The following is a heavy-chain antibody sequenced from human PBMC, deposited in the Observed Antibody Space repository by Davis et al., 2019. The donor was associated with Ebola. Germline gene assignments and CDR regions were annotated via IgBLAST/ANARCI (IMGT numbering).Heavy chain of an antibody. CDR2: ISAYNGNT. Sequence: ASVKVSCKASGYTFTSYGISWVRQAPGQGLEWMGWISAYNGNTNYAQKLQGRVTMTTDTSTSTAYMELRSLRSDDTAVYYCARVQVERWLQLTHFDYWGQGTLVTVSS. CDR3: ARVQVERWLQLTHFDY. CDR1: GYTFTSYG. V-gene: IGHV1-18*01. D-gene: IGHD5-24*01. J-gene: IGHJ4*02.